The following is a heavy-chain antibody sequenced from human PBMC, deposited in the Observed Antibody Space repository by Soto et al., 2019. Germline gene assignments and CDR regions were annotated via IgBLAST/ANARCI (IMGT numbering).Heavy chain of an antibody. Sequence: PSETLSLTCAVCGGSFSGYYWSWIRQPPGKGLEWIGEINHSGSTNYNPSLKSRVTISVDTSKNQFSLKLSSVTAADTAVYYCARALVGSGSSGSYYPHRYYYYYYGMDVWGQGTTVTVSS. CDR2: INHSGST. CDR3: ARALVGSGSSGSYYPHRYYYYYYGMDV. V-gene: IGHV4-34*01. J-gene: IGHJ6*02. D-gene: IGHD3-10*01. CDR1: GGSFSGYY.